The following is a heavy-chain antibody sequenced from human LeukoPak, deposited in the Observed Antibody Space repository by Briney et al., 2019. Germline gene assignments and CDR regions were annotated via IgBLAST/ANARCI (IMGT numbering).Heavy chain of an antibody. CDR1: GGSISSYY. J-gene: IGHJ4*02. CDR3: ARGVRGLDYYFDY. V-gene: IGHV4-59*01. Sequence: SETLSLTCTVSGGSISSYYWSWIRQPPGKGLEWIGYIYYSGSTNYNPSLKSRVTISIDTSKNQFSLKLRSVTAADTAVYYCARGVRGLDYYFDYWGQGTLVTVSS. D-gene: IGHD3-10*01. CDR2: IYYSGST.